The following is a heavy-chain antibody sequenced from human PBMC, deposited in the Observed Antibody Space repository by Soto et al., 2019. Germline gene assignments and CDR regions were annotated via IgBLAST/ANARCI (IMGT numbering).Heavy chain of an antibody. J-gene: IGHJ4*02. Sequence: QVQLVQYGAEVKKPGSSVKVSCKASGGTFSTYTLYWVRQAPGQGLEWMGGSSPGIDLRDYAQKFQGRVTITADEPTSTVYMQLSTLISEDTALYFCAGGMCFGGSCYLDVWGQGTLVTVSS. CDR3: AGGMCFGGSCYLDV. V-gene: IGHV1-69*12. D-gene: IGHD2-15*01. CDR2: SSPGIDLR. CDR1: GGTFSTYT.